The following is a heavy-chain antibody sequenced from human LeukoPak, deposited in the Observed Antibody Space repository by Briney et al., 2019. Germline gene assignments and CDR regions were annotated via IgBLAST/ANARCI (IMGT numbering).Heavy chain of an antibody. CDR2: ISSSSSYI. Sequence: GGSLRLSCAASGFTFSSYWMSWVRQAPGKGLEWVSSISSSSSYIYYADSVKGRFTISRDNAKNSLYLQMNSLRAEDMAVYFCARVAYDSSGYYGDWGQGTLATVSS. V-gene: IGHV3-21*01. D-gene: IGHD3-22*01. J-gene: IGHJ4*02. CDR3: ARVAYDSSGYYGD. CDR1: GFTFSSYW.